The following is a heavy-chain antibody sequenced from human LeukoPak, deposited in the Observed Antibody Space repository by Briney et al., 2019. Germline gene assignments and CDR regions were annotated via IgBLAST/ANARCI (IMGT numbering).Heavy chain of an antibody. CDR2: INYSGST. J-gene: IGHJ6*02. CDR1: GGSISSGGYY. D-gene: IGHD1-26*01. Sequence: PSQTLSLTCTVSGGSISSGGYYWSWIRQHPGKGLEWIGYINYSGSTYYNPSLKSRVTISVDTSKNQFSLKLSSVTAADTAVYYCARTVGARDYYYGMDVWGQGTTVTVSS. V-gene: IGHV4-31*03. CDR3: ARTVGARDYYYGMDV.